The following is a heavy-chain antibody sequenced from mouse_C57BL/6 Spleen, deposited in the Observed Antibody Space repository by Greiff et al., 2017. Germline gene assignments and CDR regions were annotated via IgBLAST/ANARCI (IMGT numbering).Heavy chain of an antibody. Sequence: QVQLQQPGAELVKPGASVKLSCKASGYTFTSYWMHWVKQRPGQGLEWIGMIHPNSGSTNYNEKFKSKATLTVDKSSSTAYMQLSSLKSEDSAVYYSAREGGDSYYFDYWGQGTTLTVSS. CDR1: GYTFTSYW. V-gene: IGHV1-64*01. D-gene: IGHD1-1*02. CDR2: IHPNSGST. CDR3: AREGGDSYYFDY. J-gene: IGHJ2*01.